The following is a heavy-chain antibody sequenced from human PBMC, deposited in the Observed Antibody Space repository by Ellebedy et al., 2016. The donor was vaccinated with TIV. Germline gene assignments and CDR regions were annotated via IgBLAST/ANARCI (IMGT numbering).Heavy chain of an antibody. Sequence: PGGSLRLSCAAPGFTFSSYDMPWVRKVTGKGLEWVPAIGTAGDTYYSGSVKGRFTISRENAKNSLYLQMNSLKSGDTAVYYCARASNGLDVWGQGTTVTVFS. V-gene: IGHV3-13*01. CDR1: GFTFSSYD. CDR2: IGTAGDT. J-gene: IGHJ6*02. CDR3: ARASNGLDV.